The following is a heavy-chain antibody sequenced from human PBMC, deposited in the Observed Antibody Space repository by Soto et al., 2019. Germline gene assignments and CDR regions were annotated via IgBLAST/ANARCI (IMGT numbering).Heavy chain of an antibody. CDR3: ARVGYVTTYGMAV. D-gene: IGHD1-26*01. J-gene: IGHJ6*02. V-gene: IGHV1-69*01. CDR1: GGTFSSYP. Sequence: QVQLVQSGAEVKKPGSSVKVSCKASGGTFSSYPLNWVRQAPGQGLEWMGGIIPFFGTSNYAQKFQGRVTITADESKSTVYMELRSLTSEDKAVYYFARVGYVTTYGMAVWGQGTTVTVSS. CDR2: IIPFFGTS.